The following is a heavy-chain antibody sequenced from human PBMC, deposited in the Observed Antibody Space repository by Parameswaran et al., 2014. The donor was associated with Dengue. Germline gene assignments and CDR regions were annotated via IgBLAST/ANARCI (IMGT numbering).Heavy chain of an antibody. J-gene: IGHJ1*01. Sequence: GESLKISCAASGFTFSDYYMSWIRQAPGKGLEWVSYISSRSSYTNYADSVKGRFTISRDNVKSSLYLQMNSLRAEDMAVYYCARLSEYFQHWGQGTLVTVSS. CDR3: ARLSEYFQH. CDR1: GFTFSDYY. V-gene: IGHV3-11*03. CDR2: ISSRSSYT.